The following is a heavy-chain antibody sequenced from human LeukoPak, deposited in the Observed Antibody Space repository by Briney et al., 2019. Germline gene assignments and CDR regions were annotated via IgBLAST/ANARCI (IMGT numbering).Heavy chain of an antibody. CDR3: ARGRPSDY. CDR1: EFTFCSYI. D-gene: IGHD5-24*01. CDR2: ISSGSSTV. J-gene: IGHJ4*02. V-gene: IGHV3-48*04. Sequence: GGSLRLSCAASEFTFCSYIMNWVRQAPGKGLEWISSISSGSSTVYYADSVKGRFTISRDNAENSLYLQMNSLRGEDTAVYYCARGRPSDYWGQGTLVTVSS.